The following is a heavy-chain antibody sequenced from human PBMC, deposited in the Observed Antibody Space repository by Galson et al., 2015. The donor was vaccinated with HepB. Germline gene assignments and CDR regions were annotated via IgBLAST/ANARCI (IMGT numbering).Heavy chain of an antibody. CDR1: GFTFSSYG. CDR2: ISHDGTTR. Sequence: SLRLSCAASGFTFSSYGMHWVRQAPGRGLEWVAVISHDGTTRTYADSVKGRFSISRDNSKSSLYLQMNSLRHEDMAVYFCAKDRLRSSGWNSPIDAFDVWGQGTMVTVSS. D-gene: IGHD6-19*01. CDR3: AKDRLRSSGWNSPIDAFDV. J-gene: IGHJ3*01. V-gene: IGHV3-30*18.